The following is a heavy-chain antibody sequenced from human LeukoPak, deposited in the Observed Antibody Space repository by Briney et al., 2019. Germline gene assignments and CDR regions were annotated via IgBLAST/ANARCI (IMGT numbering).Heavy chain of an antibody. CDR2: ISSSSSYI. D-gene: IGHD6-19*01. Sequence: AGGSLRLSCAASGFTFSSYSMNWVRQAPGKGLEWVSSISSSSSYIYYADSVKGRFTISRDNAKNSLYLQMNSLRAEDTAVYYCASEVGIAVAAWGQGTLVTVSS. CDR1: GFTFSSYS. J-gene: IGHJ5*02. CDR3: ASEVGIAVAA. V-gene: IGHV3-21*01.